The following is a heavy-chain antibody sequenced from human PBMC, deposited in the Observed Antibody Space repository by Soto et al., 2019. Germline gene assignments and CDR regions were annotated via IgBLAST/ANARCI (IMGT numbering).Heavy chain of an antibody. CDR3: ARGGSMVATDY. CDR1: GGSVSSGSYY. V-gene: IGHV4-61*01. Sequence: KTSETLSLTCTVSGGSVSSGSYYWSWIRQPPGKGLEWIGYIYYSGSTNYNPSLKSRVTISVDTSKNQFSLKLSSVTAADTAVYYCARGGSMVATDYWGQGTLVTISS. D-gene: IGHD3-10*01. J-gene: IGHJ4*02. CDR2: IYYSGST.